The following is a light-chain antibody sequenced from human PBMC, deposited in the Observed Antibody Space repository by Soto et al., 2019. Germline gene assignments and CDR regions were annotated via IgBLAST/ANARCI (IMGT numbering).Light chain of an antibody. CDR1: SSDVGNYNY. J-gene: IGLJ1*01. V-gene: IGLV2-14*01. Sequence: QSALTQPASVSGSPGQSITISCTGTSSDVGNYNYVSWYQQHPGKAPKLMIFEVSNRPSGVSNRFSGSKSGNTASLTISGLQAEGEADYYCSSYTTISTRYVFGTGTKVTVL. CDR2: EVS. CDR3: SSYTTISTRYV.